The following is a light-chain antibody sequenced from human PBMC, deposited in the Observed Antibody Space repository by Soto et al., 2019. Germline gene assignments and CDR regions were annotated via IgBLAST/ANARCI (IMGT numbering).Light chain of an antibody. CDR2: DVS. CDR1: SSDVGDYNY. V-gene: IGLV2-14*01. Sequence: QSALTQPASVSGSPGQTITISCTGTSSDVGDYNYVSWYQQHPGKAPKLMLYDVSNRPSGISNRFSGSKSGNTASLTISGLQVEDEADYYCSSDTSSSTLFGTGTKLTVL. J-gene: IGLJ1*01. CDR3: SSDTSSSTL.